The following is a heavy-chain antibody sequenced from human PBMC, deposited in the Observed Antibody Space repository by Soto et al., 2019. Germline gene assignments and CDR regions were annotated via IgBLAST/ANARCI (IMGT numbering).Heavy chain of an antibody. Sequence: LRLSCAASGFTVSDTYMTWVRQPPGKGLECVSVIYTAGGTNYADSVKGRFIISRDNSKNTLCLQMNSLRAEDTAVYYCARALPVAKGGFDPWGQGTLVTVSS. J-gene: IGHJ5*02. CDR3: ARALPVAKGGFDP. CDR1: GFTVSDTY. V-gene: IGHV3-53*01. D-gene: IGHD2-2*01. CDR2: IYTAGGT.